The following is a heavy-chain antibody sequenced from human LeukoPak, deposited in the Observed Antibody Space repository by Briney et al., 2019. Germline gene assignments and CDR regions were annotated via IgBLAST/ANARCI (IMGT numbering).Heavy chain of an antibody. J-gene: IGHJ6*02. V-gene: IGHV4-39*01. CDR3: ARCSGGSCYYGLDV. CDR2: IYYSGST. D-gene: IGHD2-15*01. CDR1: GGSISSRSYY. Sequence: SEALSLTCTVSGGSISSRSYYWAWIRQPPGKVLEWIGTIYYSGSTYYNPSLKSRVTISVDTSKNQFSLKLSSVTAADTAVYYCARCSGGSCYYGLDVWGQGTTVTVSS.